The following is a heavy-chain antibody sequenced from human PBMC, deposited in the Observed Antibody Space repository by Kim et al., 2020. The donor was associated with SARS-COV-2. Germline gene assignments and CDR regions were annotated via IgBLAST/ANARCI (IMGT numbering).Heavy chain of an antibody. CDR3: ARAWERYYYGMDV. CDR2: IKQDGSEK. V-gene: IGHV3-7*01. J-gene: IGHJ6*02. Sequence: GGSLRLSCAASGFTFSSYWMSWVRQAPGKGLEWVANIKQDGSEKYYVDSVKGRFTISRDNAKNSLYLQMNSLRAEDTAVYYCARAWERYYYGMDVWGQGTTVTVSS. CDR1: GFTFSSYW. D-gene: IGHD1-26*01.